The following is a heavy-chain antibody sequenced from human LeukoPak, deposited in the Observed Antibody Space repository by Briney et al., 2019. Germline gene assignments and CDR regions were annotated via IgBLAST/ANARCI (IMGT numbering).Heavy chain of an antibody. CDR3: AKGGSGSYPLDY. V-gene: IGHV3-23*01. CDR1: GFTFSSYA. Sequence: PGGSLRLSCAASGFTFSSYAMSWVRQAPGKGLEWVSAISGSGGSTYYADSVKGRFTLSRDNSKNTLYLQMNSLRAEGTAVYYCAKGGSGSYPLDYWGQGTLVTVSS. J-gene: IGHJ4*02. CDR2: ISGSGGST. D-gene: IGHD3-10*01.